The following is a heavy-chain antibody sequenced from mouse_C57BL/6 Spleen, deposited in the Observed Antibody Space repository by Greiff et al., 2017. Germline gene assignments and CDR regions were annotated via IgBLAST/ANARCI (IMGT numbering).Heavy chain of an antibody. CDR1: GYAFSSSW. D-gene: IGHD1-1*01. J-gene: IGHJ2*01. CDR3: ASLYYGSSSDY. V-gene: IGHV1-82*01. CDR2: IYPGDGDT. Sequence: QVQLQQSGPELVKPGASVKISCKASGYAFSSSWMNWVKQRPGTGLEWIGRIYPGDGDTNYNGKFKGKATLTADKSSSTAYMQLSSLTSEDSAVYFCASLYYGSSSDYWGQGTTLTVSS.